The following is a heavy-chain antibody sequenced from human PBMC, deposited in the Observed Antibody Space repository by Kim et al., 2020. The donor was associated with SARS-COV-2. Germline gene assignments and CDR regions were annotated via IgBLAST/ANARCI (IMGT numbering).Heavy chain of an antibody. J-gene: IGHJ4*02. CDR1: GFTFGDYA. V-gene: IGHV3-49*03. Sequence: GGSLRLSCTASGFTFGDYAMSWFRQAPGKGLEWVGFIRSKAYGGTTEYAASVKGRFTISRDDSKSIAYLQMNSLKTEDTAVYYCTRGTYYDSSGYGFYWGQGTLVTVSS. D-gene: IGHD3-22*01. CDR2: IRSKAYGGTT. CDR3: TRGTYYDSSGYGFY.